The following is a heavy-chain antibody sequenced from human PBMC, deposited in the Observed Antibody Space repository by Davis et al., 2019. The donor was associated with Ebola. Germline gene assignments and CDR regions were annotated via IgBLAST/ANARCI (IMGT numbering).Heavy chain of an antibody. J-gene: IGHJ4*02. Sequence: AASVKVSCKASGYTFTRHGISWVRQALGEGPEWLGWISGHSDNPKYAPKVQDRVTVTTDTSTSTAYMELRSLRSDDTAVYSCARTVGYAFAYWGQGTLVTVSS. CDR3: ARTVGYAFAY. CDR2: ISGHSDNP. CDR1: GYTFTRHG. D-gene: IGHD2-2*01. V-gene: IGHV1-18*01.